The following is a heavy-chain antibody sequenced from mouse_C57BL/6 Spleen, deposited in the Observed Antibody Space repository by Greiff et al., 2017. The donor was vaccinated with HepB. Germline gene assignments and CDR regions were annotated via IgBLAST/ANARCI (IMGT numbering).Heavy chain of an antibody. J-gene: IGHJ2*01. D-gene: IGHD4-1*02. CDR2: IHPNSGST. Sequence: QVHVKQPGAELVKPGASVKLSCKASGYTFTSYWMHWVKQRPGQGLEWIGMIHPNSGSTNYNEKFKSKATLTVDKSSSTAYMQLSSLTSEDSAVYYCASTGTGDYWGQGTTLTVSS. CDR1: GYTFTSYW. V-gene: IGHV1-64*01. CDR3: ASTGTGDY.